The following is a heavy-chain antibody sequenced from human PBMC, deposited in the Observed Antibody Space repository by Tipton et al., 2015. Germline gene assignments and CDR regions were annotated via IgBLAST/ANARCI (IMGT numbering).Heavy chain of an antibody. CDR1: GFTFTNYA. Sequence: GSLRLSCAASGFTFTNYAMAWVRQAPGQGLEWVSTISRSVTNTHYADSVKGRFTISRDDSKNTLYLQMSSLRAEDTAVYYCVKDLAVPGDYWGQGTLVTVSS. J-gene: IGHJ4*02. V-gene: IGHV3-23*01. D-gene: IGHD3-3*02. CDR3: VKDLAVPGDY. CDR2: ISRSVTNT.